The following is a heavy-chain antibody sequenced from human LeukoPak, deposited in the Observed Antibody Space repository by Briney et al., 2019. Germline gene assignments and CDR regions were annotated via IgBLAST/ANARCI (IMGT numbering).Heavy chain of an antibody. Sequence: ASVKVSCKASGYTFTSYDINLVRQATGQGLEWMGWMNPNSGNTGYAQKFQGRVTMTRNTSISTAYMELSSLRSEDTAVYYCAYMVRGDYYFDYWGQGTLVTVSS. J-gene: IGHJ4*02. CDR1: GYTFTSYD. CDR2: MNPNSGNT. D-gene: IGHD3-10*01. V-gene: IGHV1-8*01. CDR3: AYMVRGDYYFDY.